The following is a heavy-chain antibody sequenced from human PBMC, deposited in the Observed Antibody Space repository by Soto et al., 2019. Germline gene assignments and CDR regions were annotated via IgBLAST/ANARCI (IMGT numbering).Heavy chain of an antibody. D-gene: IGHD6-6*01. J-gene: IGHJ4*02. V-gene: IGHV3-11*01. CDR1: GFTFSDYY. CDR3: ARDLVAVSGGVYSTSSWGYGFDF. Sequence: QVQLVESGGGLVKPGGSLRLSCAASGFTFSDYYMSWIRQAPGKGLEWVSYISNSGRTLYYADSMKGRFTISRDNARNTLLLQMNSLRSDDTAVYFCARDLVAVSGGVYSTSSWGYGFDFWGQGTLVTVSS. CDR2: ISNSGRTL.